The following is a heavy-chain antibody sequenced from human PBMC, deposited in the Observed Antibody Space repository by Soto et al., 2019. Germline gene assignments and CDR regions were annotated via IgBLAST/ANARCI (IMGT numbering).Heavy chain of an antibody. V-gene: IGHV4-61*01. CDR2: IHYRGSS. J-gene: IGHJ6*02. Sequence: QVQLQESGPGLVKPSETLSLTCTVSGASVSSGTHFWSWIRQPPGKGLEWIGNIHYRGSSNYNPSLRGRVTISLDMSRNQCSLKVTSVTAADTAVYFCARGLRPDCSTTTGHTSDVVWGQVTTVTVSS. CDR1: GASVSSGTHF. D-gene: IGHD1-26*01. CDR3: ARGLRPDCSTTTGHTSDVV.